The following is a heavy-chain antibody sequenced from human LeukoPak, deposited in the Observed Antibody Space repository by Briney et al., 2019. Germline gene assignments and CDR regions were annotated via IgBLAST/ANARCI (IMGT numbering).Heavy chain of an antibody. D-gene: IGHD1-7*01. CDR1: GFTFDDYA. CDR2: ISWNSGSI. J-gene: IGHJ3*02. V-gene: IGHV3-9*03. Sequence: PGGSLRLSCAASGFTFDDYAMHWVRQAPGKGLEWASGISWNSGSIGYADSVKGRFTISRDNAKNSLYLQMNSLRAEDMALYYCAKDMARYNWNYVAFDIWGQGTMVTVSS. CDR3: AKDMARYNWNYVAFDI.